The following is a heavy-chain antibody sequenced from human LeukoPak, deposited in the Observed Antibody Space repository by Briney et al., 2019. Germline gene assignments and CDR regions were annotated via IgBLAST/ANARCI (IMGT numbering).Heavy chain of an antibody. CDR3: ARDNSGSYSFVDY. CDR1: GFPSSSFG. Sequence: GGSLRLSCEASGFPSSSFGLHWVRPAPGKGLERAEGICNDGDDKYYADSVKSRFIISRDNSKNTLYLQMNSLRAEDTAVYYCARDNSGSYSFVDYWGQGTLVTVSS. V-gene: IGHV3-33*01. D-gene: IGHD3-10*01. CDR2: ICNDGDDK. J-gene: IGHJ4*02.